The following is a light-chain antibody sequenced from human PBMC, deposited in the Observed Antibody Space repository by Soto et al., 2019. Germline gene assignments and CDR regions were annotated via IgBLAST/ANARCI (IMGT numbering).Light chain of an antibody. Sequence: ALQMTQAQSSLSASVGDRVTITCRASQDISTALGWYQQKPGKAPKRLIYGATTLKSGVPSRFSGSGSGTDFTLTISCLQPEDCETYYCLQDYNYPRTFGQGTKVEVK. CDR2: GAT. CDR3: LQDYNYPRT. J-gene: IGKJ1*01. V-gene: IGKV1-6*01. CDR1: QDISTA.